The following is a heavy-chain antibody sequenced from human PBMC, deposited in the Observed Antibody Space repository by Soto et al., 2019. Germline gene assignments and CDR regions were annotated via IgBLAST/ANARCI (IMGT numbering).Heavy chain of an antibody. J-gene: IGHJ4*02. CDR1: GASISSGGYY. CDR2: IYYSGSS. Sequence: QVQLQESGPGLVKPSQTLSLTCTVSGASISSGGYYWKWIRQHPGKGLEWIGYIYYSGSSYYNPSLRSRGTISVDTSRNQFSLKLSSVTAADTAVYYCARAAPYGSWIQRIDYWGQGTLVTVSS. CDR3: ARAAPYGSWIQRIDY. D-gene: IGHD3-10*01. V-gene: IGHV4-31*03.